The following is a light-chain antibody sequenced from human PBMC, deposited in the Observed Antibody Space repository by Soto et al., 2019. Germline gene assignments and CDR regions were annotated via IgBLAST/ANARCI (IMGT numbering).Light chain of an antibody. Sequence: QSALTQPASVSGSPGQSITISCTGTSSDVGGYNYVFWYQQHPGKAPKLIIYEVSNRPSGVSNRFSGSKSGNTASLTISGLQAEDEADYFCSSYTSSSALYVFGTGTKLTVL. CDR1: SSDVGGYNY. V-gene: IGLV2-14*01. CDR3: SSYTSSSALYV. J-gene: IGLJ1*01. CDR2: EVS.